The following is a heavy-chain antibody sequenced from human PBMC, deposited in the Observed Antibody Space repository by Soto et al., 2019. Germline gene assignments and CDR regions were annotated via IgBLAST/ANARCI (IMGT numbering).Heavy chain of an antibody. CDR1: GGTFSSYA. CDR3: ARVRAELGYCSGGSCLPYYYGMDV. V-gene: IGHV1-69*13. CDR2: IIPIFGTA. Sequence: SVKVSCKASGGTFSSYAISWVRQAPGQGLEWMGGIIPIFGTANYAQKFQGRVTITADESTSTAYMELSSLRSEGTAVYYCARVRAELGYCSGGSCLPYYYGMDVWG. J-gene: IGHJ6*02. D-gene: IGHD2-15*01.